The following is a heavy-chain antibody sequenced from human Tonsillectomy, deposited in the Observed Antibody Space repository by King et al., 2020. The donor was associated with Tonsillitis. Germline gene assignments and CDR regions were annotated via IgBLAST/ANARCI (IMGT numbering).Heavy chain of an antibody. Sequence: QLVQSGPEVKKPGASVKVSCKASCYTFSNYGITWVRQAPGQGLEWMGWISGYSGDINYSQKVHDRVPMTTDTATNTAYSELRSLRADDTAIYYCTRDKAVGAMDYWGQGTLVTVSS. D-gene: IGHD1-26*01. CDR3: TRDKAVGAMDY. J-gene: IGHJ4*02. CDR1: CYTFSNYG. V-gene: IGHV1-18*01. CDR2: ISGYSGDI.